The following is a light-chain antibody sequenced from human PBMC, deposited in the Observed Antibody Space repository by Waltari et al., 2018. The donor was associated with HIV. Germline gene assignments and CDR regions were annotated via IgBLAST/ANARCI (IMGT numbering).Light chain of an antibody. V-gene: IGLV2-8*01. CDR1: SSDIAAHAF. J-gene: IGLJ3*02. Sequence: QSALTPHPSASGSLGHSVTIPCTGSSSDIAAHAFVSWFQQHPQVPPKLLLYEVTRRPSTVADRFSGSRSGNTAFLTVAGLQPDDEATYFCSSYGDSLRVLFGGGTNVTVL. CDR3: SSYGDSLRVL. CDR2: EVT.